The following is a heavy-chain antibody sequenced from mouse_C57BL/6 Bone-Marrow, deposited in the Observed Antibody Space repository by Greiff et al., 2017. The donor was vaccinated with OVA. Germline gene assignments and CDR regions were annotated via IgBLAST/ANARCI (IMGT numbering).Heavy chain of an antibody. V-gene: IGHV14-4*01. CDR1: GFNIKDDY. CDR2: IDPENGDT. CDR3: TTSVRYCDV. Sequence: EVQLQQSGAELVRPGASVKLSCTASGFNIKDDYMHWVKQRPEQGLEWIGWIDPENGDTEYASKFQGKATITADTSSNTAYLQLSSLTSEDTAVYYCTTSVRYCDVWGTGTTVTVSS. J-gene: IGHJ1*03.